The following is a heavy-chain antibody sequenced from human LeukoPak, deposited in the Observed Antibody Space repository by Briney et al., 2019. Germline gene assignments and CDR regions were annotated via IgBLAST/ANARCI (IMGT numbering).Heavy chain of an antibody. Sequence: GRSLRLSCAASGFTFSSYGMHWVRQAPGKGLEWVAVIWYDGSNKYYADSVKGRFTISRDNSKNTLYLQMNSLRAEDTAVYYCAREVTMVRGVTHYYYYGMDVWGQGTTVTGSS. CDR2: IWYDGSNK. V-gene: IGHV3-33*01. CDR3: AREVTMVRGVTHYYYYGMDV. D-gene: IGHD3-10*01. J-gene: IGHJ6*02. CDR1: GFTFSSYG.